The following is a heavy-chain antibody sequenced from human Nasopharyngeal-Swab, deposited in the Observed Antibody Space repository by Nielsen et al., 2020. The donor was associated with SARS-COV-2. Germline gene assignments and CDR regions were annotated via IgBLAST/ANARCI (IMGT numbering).Heavy chain of an antibody. J-gene: IGHJ4*02. Sequence: SETLSLTCTVSGGSLSSSNYYWGWIRQPPGKGLEWIGTVSYSGPTYYNPSLKSRVTMSVDTSKHHFSLRLTSVTAADTAVYYCERLTKTTVTRRLYFDYWGQGSLVTVSS. V-gene: IGHV4-39*02. CDR1: GGSLSSSNYY. D-gene: IGHD4-11*01. CDR2: VSYSGPT. CDR3: ERLTKTTVTRRLYFDY.